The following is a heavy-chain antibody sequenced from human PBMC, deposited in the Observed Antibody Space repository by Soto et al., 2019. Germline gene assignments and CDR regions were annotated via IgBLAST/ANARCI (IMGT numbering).Heavy chain of an antibody. CDR3: ARDVSAGVTYYYYGMDV. D-gene: IGHD3-10*01. CDR2: ISYDGSNK. V-gene: IGHV3-30*03. Sequence: GGSLRLSCAASGFTFSSYGMHWVRQAPGKGLEWVAVISYDGSNKYYADSVKGRFTISRDNSKNTLYLQMNSLRAEDTAVYYCARDVSAGVTYYYYGMDVWGQGTTVTVSS. CDR1: GFTFSSYG. J-gene: IGHJ6*02.